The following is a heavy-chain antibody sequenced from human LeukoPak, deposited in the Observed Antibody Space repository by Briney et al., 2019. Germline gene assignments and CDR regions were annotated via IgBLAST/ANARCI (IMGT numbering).Heavy chain of an antibody. Sequence: TSSETLSLTCTVSGGSISSYYWSWVRQPAGKGLEWVGRIYTSGSTNYNPSLKSRVTMSVDTSKNQFSLKLSSVTAADTPVYYCAREAATVTTANWFDPWGQGTLVTVSS. V-gene: IGHV4-4*07. CDR3: AREAATVTTANWFDP. J-gene: IGHJ5*02. CDR1: GGSISSYY. CDR2: IYTSGST. D-gene: IGHD4-17*01.